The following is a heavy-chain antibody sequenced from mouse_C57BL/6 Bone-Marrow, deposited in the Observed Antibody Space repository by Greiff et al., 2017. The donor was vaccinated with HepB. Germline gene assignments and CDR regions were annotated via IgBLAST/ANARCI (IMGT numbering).Heavy chain of an antibody. D-gene: IGHD4-1*01. CDR3: ARRYPNWDGGGYFDC. CDR1: GYTFTSYW. J-gene: IGHJ2*01. CDR2: IHPNSGST. Sequence: VQLQQPGAELVKPGASVKLSCKASGYTFTSYWMHWVKQRPGQGLEWIGMIHPNSGSTNYNEKFKSKATLTVDKSSSTAYMQLSSLTSEDSAVYYCARRYPNWDGGGYFDCWGQGTTLTVSS. V-gene: IGHV1-64*01.